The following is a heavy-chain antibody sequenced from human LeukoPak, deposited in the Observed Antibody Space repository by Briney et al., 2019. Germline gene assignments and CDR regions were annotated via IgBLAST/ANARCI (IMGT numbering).Heavy chain of an antibody. Sequence: SETLSLTCTVSGYSISSGYYWGWIRQPPGKGLEWIGSIYHSGSTYYNPSLKSRVTISVDTSKNHFSLKLSSVTAADTAVYYCARVQGSYFSNAFFDYWGQGTLVTVSS. V-gene: IGHV4-38-2*02. D-gene: IGHD3-10*01. CDR1: GYSISSGYY. CDR2: IYHSGST. CDR3: ARVQGSYFSNAFFDY. J-gene: IGHJ4*02.